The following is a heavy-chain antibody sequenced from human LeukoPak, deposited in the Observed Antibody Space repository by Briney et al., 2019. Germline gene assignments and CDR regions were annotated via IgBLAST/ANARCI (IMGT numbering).Heavy chain of an antibody. Sequence: GGSLRLSCAASGFTFSSYEMNWVRQAPGKGLEWVSYISSSGSTIYYADSVKGRFTISRGNAKNSLYLQMNSLRAEDTAVYYCARDKFEYSSSSGYWGQGTLVTVSS. CDR1: GFTFSSYE. J-gene: IGHJ4*02. V-gene: IGHV3-48*03. CDR2: ISSSGSTI. CDR3: ARDKFEYSSSSGY. D-gene: IGHD6-6*01.